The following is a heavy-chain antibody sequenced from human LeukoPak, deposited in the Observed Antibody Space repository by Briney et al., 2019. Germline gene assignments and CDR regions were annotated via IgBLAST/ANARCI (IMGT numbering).Heavy chain of an antibody. V-gene: IGHV4-59*11. J-gene: IGHJ4*02. CDR3: ARGGVLKPVDY. D-gene: IGHD3-16*01. CDR2: IYNSGST. Sequence: PSETLSLTCTVSGGLISGHYWTWIRQPPGKGLEWIGYIYNSGSTKYSPSLKSRVTISVDTSKNQFSLKLSSVTAADTAVYYCARGGVLKPVDYWGQGTLVAVSS. CDR1: GGLISGHY.